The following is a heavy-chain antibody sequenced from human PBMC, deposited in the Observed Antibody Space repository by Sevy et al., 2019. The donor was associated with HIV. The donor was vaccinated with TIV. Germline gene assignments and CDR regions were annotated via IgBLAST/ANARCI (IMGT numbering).Heavy chain of an antibody. V-gene: IGHV3-49*04. J-gene: IGHJ6*03. Sequence: CLRLSCTGSGFTFSNYVMSWVRQAPGKGLEWVASIRTKAYGGTREYAASVKGRFTVSRDDSKSIAYLEMNSLKIEETAVYHCTRAERDYFYMDVWGKGTTVTVSS. CDR3: TRAERDYFYMDV. CDR1: GFTFSNYV. CDR2: IRTKAYGGTR.